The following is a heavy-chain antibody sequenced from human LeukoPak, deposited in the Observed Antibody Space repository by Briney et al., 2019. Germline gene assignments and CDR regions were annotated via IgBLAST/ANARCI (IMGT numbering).Heavy chain of an antibody. V-gene: IGHV1-69*01. CDR2: LIPIYGSA. J-gene: IGHJ3*02. D-gene: IGHD3-22*01. CDR3: AGFFYDNSGDAFDI. CDR1: GGSFTFTSHA. Sequence: SVKVSCKASGGSFTFTSHAVSWVRQAPGQGLEWVGGLIPIYGSANYAQKFQGRVTITSDESTRTVYMELSSLRPEDSAVYYCAGFFYDNSGDAFDIWGQGTMVTVSS.